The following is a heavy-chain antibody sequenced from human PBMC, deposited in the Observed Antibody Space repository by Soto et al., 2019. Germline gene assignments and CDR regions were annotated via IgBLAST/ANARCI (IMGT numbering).Heavy chain of an antibody. V-gene: IGHV4-39*01. Sequence: TLSLTCTVSGDSISSSDFYWGWIRQPPGKGLEWIGTIYSSRNTYYNPSLKSRVTISVDTSKNQFSLRLTSVTASDTAVYHCGRGGVPNVGWFDPWGQGTLVTVSS. D-gene: IGHD3-16*01. CDR2: IYSSRNT. CDR3: GRGGVPNVGWFDP. CDR1: GDSISSSDFY. J-gene: IGHJ5*02.